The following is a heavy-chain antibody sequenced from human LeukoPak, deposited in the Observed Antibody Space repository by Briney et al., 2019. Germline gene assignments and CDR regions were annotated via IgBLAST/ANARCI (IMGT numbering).Heavy chain of an antibody. Sequence: ASVKVSCMASGGTFSSYGVSWVRQAPGQGLEWMGGIVPIFRSTTYAQKFRGRVMITADESMTTAYMELSSLRSEDTAVYYCARSQRAGYNVYHFDYWGQGTLVTVSS. J-gene: IGHJ4*02. CDR1: GGTFSSYG. D-gene: IGHD5-24*01. V-gene: IGHV1-69*13. CDR2: IVPIFRST. CDR3: ARSQRAGYNVYHFDY.